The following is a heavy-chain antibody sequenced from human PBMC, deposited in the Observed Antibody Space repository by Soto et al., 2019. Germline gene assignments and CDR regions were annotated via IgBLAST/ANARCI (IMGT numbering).Heavy chain of an antibody. CDR1: GGSVRSGSYS. V-gene: IGHV4-61*01. Sequence: QVQLQESGPGLVKPSETLSLTCTVSGGSVRSGSYSWTWIRQPPGKGLEWIGHIYYTGSTKYNPSLKNRVTISVDTSKNQFPLKLSSVTAADTAIYFCARGLIAAPFDHWGQGTLVTVSS. J-gene: IGHJ4*02. D-gene: IGHD6-6*01. CDR2: IYYTGST. CDR3: ARGLIAAPFDH.